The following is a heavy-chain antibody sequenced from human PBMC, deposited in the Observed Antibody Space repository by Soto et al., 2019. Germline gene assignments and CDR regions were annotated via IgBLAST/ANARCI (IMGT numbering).Heavy chain of an antibody. CDR3: ARDQLEGNWFDP. CDR1: GDSISSANNY. D-gene: IGHD1-1*01. CDR2: ISYSGTT. J-gene: IGHJ5*02. V-gene: IGHV4-30-4*01. Sequence: LSLTCTVSGDSISSANNYWSWIRQPPGEGLEWIGFISYSGTTSYSPSLKSRLAISLDTSKNQFSLSLTSVTAADTAVYYCARDQLEGNWFDPWGQGTLVTVSS.